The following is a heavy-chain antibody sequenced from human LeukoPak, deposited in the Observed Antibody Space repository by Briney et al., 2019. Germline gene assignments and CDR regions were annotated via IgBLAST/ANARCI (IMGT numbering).Heavy chain of an antibody. J-gene: IGHJ6*02. Sequence: GGSLRLSCAASTFTVSSNYMSWVRQAPGKGLEWVSVIYSGGSTYYADSVKGRFTISRDNSKNTLYLQMNSLRAEDTAVYYCARGPLSYYGSGSNGMDVWGQGTTVTVSS. CDR2: IYSGGST. D-gene: IGHD3-10*01. V-gene: IGHV3-66*02. CDR1: TFTVSSNY. CDR3: ARGPLSYYGSGSNGMDV.